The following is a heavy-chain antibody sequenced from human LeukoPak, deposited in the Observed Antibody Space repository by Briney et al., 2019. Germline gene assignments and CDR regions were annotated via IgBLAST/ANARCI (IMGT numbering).Heavy chain of an antibody. CDR3: ARSVAKTLGYCSSTSCYGLHAFDI. CDR2: IYTGGST. J-gene: IGHJ3*02. CDR1: GFTVSSNY. D-gene: IGHD2-2*01. Sequence: PGGSLRLSCAASGFTVSSNYMSWVRQAPGKGLEWVSVIYTGGSTYYADSVKGRFTISRDNSKNTLYLQMNSLRAEGTAVYYCARSVAKTLGYCSSTSCYGLHAFDIWGQGTLVTVSS. V-gene: IGHV3-53*01.